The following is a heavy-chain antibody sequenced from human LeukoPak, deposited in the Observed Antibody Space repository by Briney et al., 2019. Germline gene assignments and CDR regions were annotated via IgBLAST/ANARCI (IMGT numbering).Heavy chain of an antibody. Sequence: GGSLRLSCVASGFTFSSYAMSWVRQAPGKGLGWVSAITYSGGDTYHADSVKGRLTISRDNSKNTLYLQMNSLRPDDTALYYCAKGSSSSRPYYFDYWGHGILVTVSS. V-gene: IGHV3-23*01. CDR3: AKGSSSSRPYYFDY. D-gene: IGHD6-6*01. CDR2: ITYSGGDT. J-gene: IGHJ4*01. CDR1: GFTFSSYA.